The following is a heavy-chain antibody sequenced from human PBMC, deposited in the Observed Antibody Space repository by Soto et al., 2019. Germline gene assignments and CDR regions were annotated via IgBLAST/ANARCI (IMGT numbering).Heavy chain of an antibody. CDR2: IFSNDDK. D-gene: IGHD3-10*01. J-gene: IGHJ6*02. V-gene: IGHV2-5*01. CDR3: LQMRGSGLFGMDV. Sequence: QITLKESGPTLVKPTQTLTLTCTFSGFSPSISGVGVGWDRQPQGKALEWLALIFSNDDKRDSPSLKSSLTITKDPSKNQVVLIMTNIDPVDTATYYCLQMRGSGLFGMDVGGQGPTVTVSS. CDR1: GFSPSISGVG.